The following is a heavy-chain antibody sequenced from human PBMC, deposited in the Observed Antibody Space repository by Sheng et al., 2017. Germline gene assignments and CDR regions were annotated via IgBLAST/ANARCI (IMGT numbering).Heavy chain of an antibody. CDR2: MYTSGST. Sequence: QVQLQESGPGLVKPSQTLSLTCTVSGGSISSGSYYWSWIRQPAGKGLEWIGRMYTSGSTNYNPSLKSRVTISVDTPKNQFSLKLSSVTAADTAVYYCASRSLGRDGAFDIWGQGTMVTVSS. V-gene: IGHV4-61*02. CDR3: ASRSLGRDGAFDI. J-gene: IGHJ3*02. CDR1: GGSISSGSYY. D-gene: IGHD2-15*01.